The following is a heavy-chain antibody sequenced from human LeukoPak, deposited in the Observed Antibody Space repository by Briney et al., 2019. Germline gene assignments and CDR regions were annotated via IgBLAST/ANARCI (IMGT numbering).Heavy chain of an antibody. J-gene: IGHJ4*02. CDR3: VTDLGLIMIRGVIVS. V-gene: IGHV3-15*01. CDR2: IKSKGDGETT. D-gene: IGHD3-10*01. CDR1: GFTFSSYW. Sequence: GGSLRLSCAASGFTFSSYWMSWVRQAPGKGLEWVGRIKSKGDGETTDYGAPVKGRFIMSRDDSKATVYLQMNFLLTEDTAVHYCVTDLGLIMIRGVIVSWGQGTLVTVSS.